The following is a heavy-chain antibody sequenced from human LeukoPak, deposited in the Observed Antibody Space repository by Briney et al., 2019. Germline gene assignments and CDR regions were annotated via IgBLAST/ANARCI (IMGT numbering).Heavy chain of an antibody. CDR2: IHYSGST. CDR1: GGPISSSNYY. V-gene: IGHV4-39*01. Sequence: SETLSLTCTVSGGPISSSNYYWGWIRQPPGKGLEWIGSIHYSGSTYDNPPLKSRVTISVDTSKNQFFLKLSSVTAADTAVYYCARVGDRLSYDILTVDNWFDPWGQGTLVTVSS. J-gene: IGHJ5*02. CDR3: ARVGDRLSYDILTVDNWFDP. D-gene: IGHD3-9*01.